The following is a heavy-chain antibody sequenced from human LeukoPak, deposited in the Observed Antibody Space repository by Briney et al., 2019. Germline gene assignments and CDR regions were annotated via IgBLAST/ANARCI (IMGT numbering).Heavy chain of an antibody. CDR1: GYTFSGYY. CDR2: INAGNGNT. D-gene: IGHD3-10*01. CDR3: ARDGNYYGSV. V-gene: IGHV1-3*01. J-gene: IGHJ4*02. Sequence: ASVKVSCKASGYTFSGYYMHWVRQAPGQRLEWMGWINAGNGNTKYSQKFQGRVTITRDTSASTAYMELSSLRSEDTAVYYCARDGNYYGSVWGQGTLVTVSS.